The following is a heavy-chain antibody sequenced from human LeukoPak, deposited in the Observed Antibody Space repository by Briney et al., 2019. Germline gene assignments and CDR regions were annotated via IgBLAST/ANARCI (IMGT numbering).Heavy chain of an antibody. J-gene: IGHJ4*02. D-gene: IGHD5-18*01. V-gene: IGHV4-59*01. CDR3: ARATYSFGEDY. Sequence: SETLSLTCTVSGGSISSYYWSWIRQPPGKGLEWIGYIYYSGSTNYNPSLKSRVTISVDTSKNQFSLKLSSMTAADTAVYYCARATYSFGEDYWGQGILVTVSS. CDR2: IYYSGST. CDR1: GGSISSYY.